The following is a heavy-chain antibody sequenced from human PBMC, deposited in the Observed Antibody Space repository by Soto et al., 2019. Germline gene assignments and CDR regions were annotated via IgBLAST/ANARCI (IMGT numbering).Heavy chain of an antibody. CDR3: ASPTMDYYYYYGMDV. D-gene: IGHD3-10*01. Sequence: QVQLVQSGAEVKKPGSSVKVSCKASGGTFSSYAISWVRQAPGQGLEWMGGIIPIFGTANYAQKFQGRVTITADKPTSTAYMEPSSLRSDDTAVYYCASPTMDYYYYYGMDVWGQGTTVTVSS. V-gene: IGHV1-69*14. CDR1: GGTFSSYA. CDR2: IIPIFGTA. J-gene: IGHJ6*02.